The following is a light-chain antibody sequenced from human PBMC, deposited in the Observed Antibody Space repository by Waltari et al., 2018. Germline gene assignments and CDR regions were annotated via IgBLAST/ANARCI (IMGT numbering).Light chain of an antibody. Sequence: QSALTQPASVSGSPGQSITISCTGTSSHVGGYNYASGYQQHPGKAPKLMIYEVSNRPSGVSNRFSGSKSGNTASLTISGLQAEDEADYYCSSYTSSSTVVFGGGTKLTVL. CDR1: SSHVGGYNY. J-gene: IGLJ2*01. CDR3: SSYTSSSTVV. CDR2: EVS. V-gene: IGLV2-14*01.